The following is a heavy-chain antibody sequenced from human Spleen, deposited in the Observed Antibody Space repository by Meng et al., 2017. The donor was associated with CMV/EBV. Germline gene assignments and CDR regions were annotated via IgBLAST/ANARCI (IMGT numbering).Heavy chain of an antibody. Sequence: GGSLRLSCAASGFIFNKYAMNWVRQAPGKGLEWVSYISSSGSTIYYADSVKGRFTISRDNAKNSLYLQMNSLRAEDTAVYYCARGEVGPYGNFDYWGQGTLVTVSS. CDR3: ARGEVGPYGNFDY. J-gene: IGHJ4*02. CDR2: ISSSGSTI. D-gene: IGHD1-26*01. CDR1: GFIFNKYA. V-gene: IGHV3-48*03.